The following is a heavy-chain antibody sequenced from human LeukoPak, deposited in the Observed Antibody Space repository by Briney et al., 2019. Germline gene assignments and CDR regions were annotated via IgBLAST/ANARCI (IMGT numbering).Heavy chain of an antibody. CDR2: IRYDGSHK. CDR1: GFTFSSYG. CDR3: ERDNSTGWDFDY. Sequence: GGSLRLSCAASGFTFSSYGMHWVRQAPGKGLEWASFIRYDGSHKYYADSVKDRFTISRDNSKNTLFLQMDSLRAEDTAVYYCERDNSTGWDFDYWGQGTLVTVPS. D-gene: IGHD6-19*01. V-gene: IGHV3-30*02. J-gene: IGHJ4*02.